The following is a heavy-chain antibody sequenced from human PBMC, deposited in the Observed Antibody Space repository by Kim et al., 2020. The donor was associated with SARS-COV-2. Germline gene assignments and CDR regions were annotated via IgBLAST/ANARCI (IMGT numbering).Heavy chain of an antibody. Sequence: ADSVKGRFTISSDNSKNTLYLQMNSLRAEETAVYYCAKDRRDYGDYRFDYWGQGTLVTVSS. V-gene: IGHV3-33*06. CDR3: AKDRRDYGDYRFDY. D-gene: IGHD4-17*01. J-gene: IGHJ4*02.